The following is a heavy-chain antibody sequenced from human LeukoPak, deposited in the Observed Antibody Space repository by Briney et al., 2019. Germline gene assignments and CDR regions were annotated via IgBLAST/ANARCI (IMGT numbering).Heavy chain of an antibody. Sequence: SETLSLTCTVSGGSIGSYYWSWIRQPPGKGLEWIGYIYYSGSTNYNPSLKSRVTISVDTSKNQFSLKLSSVTAADTAVYYCARGSTYYYDSSGYYYWGQGTLVTVSS. CDR1: GGSIGSYY. D-gene: IGHD3-22*01. J-gene: IGHJ4*02. V-gene: IGHV4-59*01. CDR2: IYYSGST. CDR3: ARGSTYYYDSSGYYY.